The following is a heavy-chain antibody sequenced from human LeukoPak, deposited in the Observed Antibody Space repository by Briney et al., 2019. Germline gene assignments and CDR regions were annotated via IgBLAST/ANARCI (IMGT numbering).Heavy chain of an antibody. CDR1: GGSISSSSYY. D-gene: IGHD1-26*01. Sequence: SETLSLTCTVSGGSISSSSYYWGWIRQPPGKGLEWIGSIYYSGSTYYNPSLKSRVTISVDTSKNQFSLKLSSVTAADTAVYYCARNSVQDEYSSSPRIVGAISTSERFDYWGQGTLVTVSS. J-gene: IGHJ4*02. V-gene: IGHV4-39*07. CDR3: ARNSVQDEYSSSPRIVGAISTSERFDY. CDR2: IYYSGST.